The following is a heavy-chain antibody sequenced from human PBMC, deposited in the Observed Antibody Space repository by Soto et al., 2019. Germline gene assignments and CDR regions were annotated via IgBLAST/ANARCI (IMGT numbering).Heavy chain of an antibody. CDR2: IIPIFGTA. CDR1: GGTFSSYA. Sequence: VQLVQSGAEVKKPGSSVKVSCKASGGTFSSYAISWVRQAPGQGLEWMGGIIPIFGTANYAQKFQGRVTITADESTSTAYMELSSLRSEDTAVYYCARRYYYDSSGYYPDYYYYGMDVWGQGTTVTVSS. J-gene: IGHJ6*02. CDR3: ARRYYYDSSGYYPDYYYYGMDV. V-gene: IGHV1-69*01. D-gene: IGHD3-22*01.